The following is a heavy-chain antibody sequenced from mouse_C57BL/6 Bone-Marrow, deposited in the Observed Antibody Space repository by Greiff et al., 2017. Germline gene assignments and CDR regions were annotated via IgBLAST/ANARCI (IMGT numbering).Heavy chain of an antibody. V-gene: IGHV1-63*01. CDR1: GYTFTNYW. CDR3: ASKSNYAHAMGY. J-gene: IGHJ4*01. D-gene: IGHD2-5*01. CDR2: IYPGGGYT. Sequence: VQLQQSGAELVRPGTSVKMSCKASGYTFTNYWIGWAKQRPGHGLEWIGDIYPGGGYTNYNEKFKGKATLTADKSSSTAYMQLSSLTSEDSAIYYFASKSNYAHAMGYWGHGASVTVSS.